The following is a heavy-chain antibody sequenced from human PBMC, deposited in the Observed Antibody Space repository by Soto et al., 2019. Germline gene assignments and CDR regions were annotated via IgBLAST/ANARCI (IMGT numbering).Heavy chain of an antibody. CDR2: INHSGST. Sequence: QVQLQQWGAGLLKPSETLSLTCAVYGGSFSGYYWTWLRQPPGTGLEWLGEINHSGSTNYNPSLKSRVTISVDTSKNQFSLKLTSVPAADTGVYYCARDKITGLFDYWGQGPLVTVSS. D-gene: IGHD2-8*02. V-gene: IGHV4-34*01. J-gene: IGHJ4*02. CDR1: GGSFSGYY. CDR3: ARDKITGLFDY.